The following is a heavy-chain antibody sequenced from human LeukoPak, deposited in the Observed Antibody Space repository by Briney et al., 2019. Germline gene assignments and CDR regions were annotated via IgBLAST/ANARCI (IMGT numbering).Heavy chain of an antibody. CDR1: GGSISSYY. Sequence: KSSETLSLTCTVSGGSISSYYWSWIRQPPGKGLEWIGYIYYSGSTNYNPSLKSRVTISVDTSKNQFSLKLSSVTAADTAVYYCARDRGIPARGYFDLWGRGTLVTVSS. D-gene: IGHD2-2*02. CDR3: ARDRGIPARGYFDL. J-gene: IGHJ2*01. CDR2: IYYSGST. V-gene: IGHV4-59*01.